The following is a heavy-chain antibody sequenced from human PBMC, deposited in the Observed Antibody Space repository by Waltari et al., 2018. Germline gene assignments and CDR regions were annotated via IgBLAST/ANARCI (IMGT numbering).Heavy chain of an antibody. CDR1: GYSISSGYY. D-gene: IGHD4-17*01. J-gene: IGHJ5*02. CDR2: IYHSGST. Sequence: QVQLQESGPGLVKPSETLSLTCAVSGYSISSGYYWGWIRQPPGKGLGWIGSIYHSGSTYYNPSFKSRVTISVDTSKNQFSLKLSSVTAADTAVYYCARADYGDYGTNWFDPWGQGTLVTVSS. CDR3: ARADYGDYGTNWFDP. V-gene: IGHV4-38-2*01.